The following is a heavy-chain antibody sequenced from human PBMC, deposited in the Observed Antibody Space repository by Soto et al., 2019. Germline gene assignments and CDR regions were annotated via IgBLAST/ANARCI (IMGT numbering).Heavy chain of an antibody. D-gene: IGHD3-3*01. CDR2: ISRNSGSI. CDR3: VKDLTLTIFEDAMHV. V-gene: IGHV3-9*01. J-gene: IGHJ6*02. Sequence: EVQLVESGGGLVQPGRSLRLSCAASGFIFDDYAMHWVRQTPGKGLEWVSGISRNSGSIAYADSVKGRFTISRDNAKKSLFLQMNSLTTEDTALYYCVKDLTLTIFEDAMHVWGQGTTVTVSS. CDR1: GFIFDDYA.